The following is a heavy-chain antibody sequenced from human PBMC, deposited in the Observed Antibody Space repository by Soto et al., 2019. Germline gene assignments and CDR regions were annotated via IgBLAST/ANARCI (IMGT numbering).Heavy chain of an antibody. CDR2: ISYNGGNK. CDR1: GFTFSSYG. V-gene: IGHV3-30*18. J-gene: IGHJ6*03. CDR3: ANLLGHCSGGSCSTGYYYMDV. D-gene: IGHD2-15*01. Sequence: GGSLRLSCAASGFTFSSYGMHWVRQAPGKGLEWVAVISYNGGNKYYADSVKGRFTISRDNSKNTLYLQMNSLRAEDTAVYYCANLLGHCSGGSCSTGYYYMDVWGKGTTVTVSS.